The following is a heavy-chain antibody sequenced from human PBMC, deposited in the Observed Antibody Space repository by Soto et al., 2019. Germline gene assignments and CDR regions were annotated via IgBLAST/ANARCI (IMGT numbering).Heavy chain of an antibody. D-gene: IGHD3-22*01. CDR1: GFTFSSYW. CDR2: INSDGSST. V-gene: IGHV3-74*01. J-gene: IGHJ4*02. Sequence: PGGSLRLSCAASGFTFSSYWMHWVRQAPGEGLVWVSRINSDGSSTSYADSVKGRFTISRDNAKNTLYLQMNSLRAEDTAVYYCARDHYDSSGYYYLWGPGTLVTVSS. CDR3: ARDHYDSSGYYYL.